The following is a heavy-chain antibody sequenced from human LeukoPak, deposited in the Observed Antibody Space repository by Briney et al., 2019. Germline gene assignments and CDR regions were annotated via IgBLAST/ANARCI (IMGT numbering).Heavy chain of an antibody. CDR1: GFSLSNYG. D-gene: IGHD3-22*01. V-gene: IGHV3-30*02. J-gene: IGHJ4*02. CDR3: AQDIPIEQVPGLGPGS. CDR2: MQFDGSVE. Sequence: GGSLRLSCVVSGFSLSNYGIHRVRRAPGKGLEWVTFMQFDGSVEFYADSVKGRFSMSRDNSKNTAFLQKSGLRTEDTAVYFCAQDIPIEQVPGLGPGSWGRGTLVTVSS.